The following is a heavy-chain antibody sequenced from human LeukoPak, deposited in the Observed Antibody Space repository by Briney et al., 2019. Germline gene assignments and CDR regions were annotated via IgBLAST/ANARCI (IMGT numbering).Heavy chain of an antibody. D-gene: IGHD3-10*01. CDR3: ARLGLHGSGTYYFFDY. CDR1: GQSLTGYF. J-gene: IGHJ4*02. Sequence: ASVKVSCKASGQSLTGYFIHWVRQAPGQGLEWVGRIDPNTGDTIYAQNFQGRVAVTSATSISTAYMELSRLTSDDTAVYFCARLGLHGSGTYYFFDYWGQGTLVTVSS. V-gene: IGHV1-2*06. CDR2: IDPNTGDT.